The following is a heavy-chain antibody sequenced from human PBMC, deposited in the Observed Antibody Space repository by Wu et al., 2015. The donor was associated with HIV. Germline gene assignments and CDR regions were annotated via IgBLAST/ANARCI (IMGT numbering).Heavy chain of an antibody. CDR1: GYTFSDFY. Sequence: QVQLVQSGAEVKKPGASVKVSCKTSGYTFSDFYIDWVRQAPGQGLEWVGWINPHSGGIKYAQKFQGRVIMTEDTSTDTAYMELSSLRSHDTAVYYCAVSAYDTSLDYWGQGTLVTVSS. CDR2: INPHSGGI. CDR3: AVSAYDTSLDY. V-gene: IGHV1-2*02. D-gene: IGHD3-22*01. J-gene: IGHJ4*02.